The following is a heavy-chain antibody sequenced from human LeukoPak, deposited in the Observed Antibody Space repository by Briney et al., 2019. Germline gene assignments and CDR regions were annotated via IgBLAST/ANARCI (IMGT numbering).Heavy chain of an antibody. J-gene: IGHJ4*02. CDR2: INYSGST. D-gene: IGHD4-17*01. CDR3: ARYGDYGYYFDY. CDR1: GGSFSGYY. V-gene: IGHV4-34*01. Sequence: SETLSLTCAVYGGSFSGYYWRWIRQPPGKGLEWIGEINYSGSTNYNPSLKSRVTMSVDTSKNQFSLKLSSVTAADTAVYYCARYGDYGYYFDYWGQGTLVIVSS.